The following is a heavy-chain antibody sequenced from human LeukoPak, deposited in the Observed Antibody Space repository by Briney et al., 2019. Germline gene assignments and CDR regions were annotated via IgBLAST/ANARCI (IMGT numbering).Heavy chain of an antibody. Sequence: PGGSLRLSCVATGFTLSSHWMHWDRQAPGKGLVWVSRIRIDGTITDYDDSVKGRFIISRDNAKSTLFLQMYSLRDEDSAFYYCARGLSPSNYDPSGYYVEDFPYWGQGTLVSVSS. CDR2: IRIDGTIT. D-gene: IGHD3-22*01. CDR3: ARGLSPSNYDPSGYYVEDFPY. V-gene: IGHV3-74*01. J-gene: IGHJ1*01. CDR1: GFTLSSHW.